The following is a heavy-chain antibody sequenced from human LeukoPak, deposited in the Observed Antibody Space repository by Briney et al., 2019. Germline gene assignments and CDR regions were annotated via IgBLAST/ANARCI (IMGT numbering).Heavy chain of an antibody. CDR2: IYYSGST. CDR3: ARGRFLEWRNYYCGMDV. Sequence: SETLSLTCTVSGGSISSGDYYWSWLRQPPGKGLEWIGYIYYSGSTYYNPSLKSRVTISVDTSKNQFSLKLSSVTAADTAVYYCARGRFLEWRNYYCGMDVWGQGTTVTVSS. J-gene: IGHJ6*02. D-gene: IGHD3-3*01. CDR1: GGSISSGDYY. V-gene: IGHV4-30-4*01.